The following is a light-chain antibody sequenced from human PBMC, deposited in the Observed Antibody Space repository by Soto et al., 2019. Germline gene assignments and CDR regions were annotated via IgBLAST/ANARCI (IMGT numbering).Light chain of an antibody. CDR2: DAS. V-gene: IGKV1-5*01. CDR3: QQYNIYYT. J-gene: IGKJ2*01. CDR1: QSISRS. Sequence: DIQMTQSPSTLSASVGDRVTITCRASQSISRSLAWYQQKPGKAPKLLIYDASILESGVPSRFSASGSGTEFPLTISSLQPDDFATYYCQQYNIYYTFGQGTKLDIK.